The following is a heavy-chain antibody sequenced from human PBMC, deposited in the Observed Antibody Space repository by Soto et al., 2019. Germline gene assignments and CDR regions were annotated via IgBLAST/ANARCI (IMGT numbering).Heavy chain of an antibody. Sequence: GGSLRLSCAASGFTFSSYAMSWVRQAPGKGLEWVSAISGSGGSTYYADSVKGRFTISRDNSKNTLYLQMNSLRAEDTAVYYCAKSGLDYGDYVGAFDIWGQGTMVTVSS. CDR2: ISGSGGST. CDR3: AKSGLDYGDYVGAFDI. V-gene: IGHV3-23*01. CDR1: GFTFSSYA. J-gene: IGHJ3*02. D-gene: IGHD4-17*01.